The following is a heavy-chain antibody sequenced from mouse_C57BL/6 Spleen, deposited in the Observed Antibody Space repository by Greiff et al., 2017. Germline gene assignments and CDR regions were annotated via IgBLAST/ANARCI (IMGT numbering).Heavy chain of an antibody. J-gene: IGHJ1*03. Sequence: EVKLVESGGGLVQPGGSMKLSCAASGFTFSDAWMDWVRQSPEKGLEWVAEIRNKANNNATYYAESVKGRFTISRDDSKSSVYLQMNSLRAEDTGIYYCTRDYFDVWGTGTTVTVSS. CDR1: GFTFSDAW. CDR2: IRNKANNNAT. CDR3: TRDYFDV. V-gene: IGHV6-6*01.